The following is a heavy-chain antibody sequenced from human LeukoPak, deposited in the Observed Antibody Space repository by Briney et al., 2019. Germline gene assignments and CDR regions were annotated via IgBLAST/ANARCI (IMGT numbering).Heavy chain of an antibody. CDR3: ARDRGTEWEPPGAFDI. V-gene: IGHV3-21*01. J-gene: IGHJ3*02. CDR1: GFTFSSYS. CDR2: ISSRSNYI. Sequence: GGSLRLPCAASGFTFSSYSMNWVRQAPGKGLEWVSSISSRSNYIFYADSVKGRFTISRDNSKNTLYLQMNSLRAEDTAVYYCARDRGTEWEPPGAFDIWGQGTMVTVSS. D-gene: IGHD1-26*01.